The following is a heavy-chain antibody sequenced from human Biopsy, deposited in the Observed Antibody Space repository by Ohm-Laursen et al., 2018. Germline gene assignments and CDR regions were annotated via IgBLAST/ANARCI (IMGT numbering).Heavy chain of an antibody. J-gene: IGHJ4*02. CDR1: GFDFRNYD. CDR3: AKYQLPATATSILDY. Sequence: SLRLSCAASGFDFRNYDLTWIRQAPGKGLEWVASLAFSSGRTYYADSVKGQFTISRDDSQNTLYLQMDSLRVADTAVYHCAKYQLPATATSILDYWGQGALVTVSS. D-gene: IGHD4-17*01. V-gene: IGHV3-23*01. CDR2: LAFSSGRT.